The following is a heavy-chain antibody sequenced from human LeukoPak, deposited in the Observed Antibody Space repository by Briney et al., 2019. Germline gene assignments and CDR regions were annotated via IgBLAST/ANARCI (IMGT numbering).Heavy chain of an antibody. CDR1: GFTFSSDW. V-gene: IGHV3-74*01. CDR3: ARAITGSRNAMDV. J-gene: IGHJ6*02. CDR2: INSDGTTT. D-gene: IGHD1-20*01. Sequence: GGSLRLSCAASGFTFSSDWLHWVRQDPGKGLVWVSRINSDGTTTNYADSVKGRFTISRDNAKNALYLQMNSLRAEDTSLYYCARAITGSRNAMDVWGQGTTVTVSS.